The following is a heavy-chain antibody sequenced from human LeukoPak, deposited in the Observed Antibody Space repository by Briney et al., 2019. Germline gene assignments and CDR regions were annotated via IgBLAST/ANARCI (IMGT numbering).Heavy chain of an antibody. CDR3: AKARGCSGGSCYQFNRFDP. V-gene: IGHV4-31*03. D-gene: IGHD2-15*01. CDR2: IYYSGST. J-gene: IGHJ5*02. CDR1: GGSISSGAYY. Sequence: SQTLSLTRTVSGGSISSGAYYWSWIRQHPGKGLEWIGYIYYSGSTYYNPSLKSRVSISVDTSENQFSLRLSSVTAADTAVYYCAKARGCSGGSCYQFNRFDPWGQGTLVTVSS.